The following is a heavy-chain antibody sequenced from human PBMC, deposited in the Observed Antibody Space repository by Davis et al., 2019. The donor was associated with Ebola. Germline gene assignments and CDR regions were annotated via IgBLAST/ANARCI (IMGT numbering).Heavy chain of an antibody. CDR1: GGTFTNYA. J-gene: IGHJ4*02. Sequence: SVKVSCKTSGGTFTNYAVNWVRQAPGQGLEWMGRIIPVVDTKDYAQKFQGRVTLTADKATNTAYMELSGLRSDDTAVYYCAVPGIAAAGTPPGAQNYFDYWGQGTLVTVSS. V-gene: IGHV1-69*04. D-gene: IGHD6-13*01. CDR3: AVPGIAAAGTPPGAQNYFDY. CDR2: IIPVVDTK.